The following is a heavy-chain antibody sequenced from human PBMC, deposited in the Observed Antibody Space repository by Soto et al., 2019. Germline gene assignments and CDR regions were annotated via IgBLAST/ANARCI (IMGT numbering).Heavy chain of an antibody. J-gene: IGHJ3*02. V-gene: IGHV1-69*01. Sequence: QVQLVQSGAEVKKPGSSVKVSCKASGGTFSSYAISWVRQAPGQGLEWMGGIIPIFGTANYAQKFQGRVTIIADESTSTDYMELSSLRSEDTAVYYCARSTVGAVYDAFDIWGQGTMVTVSS. D-gene: IGHD1-26*01. CDR2: IIPIFGTA. CDR3: ARSTVGAVYDAFDI. CDR1: GGTFSSYA.